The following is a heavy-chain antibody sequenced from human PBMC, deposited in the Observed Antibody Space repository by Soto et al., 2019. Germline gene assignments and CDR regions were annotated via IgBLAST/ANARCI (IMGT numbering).Heavy chain of an antibody. Sequence: PGGSLRLSCAASGFTFSNAWMNWVRQAPGKGLEWVGRIKSKTDGGTTDYAAPVKGRFTISRDDSKNTLYLQMNSLKTEDTAVYYCTTDPLSPIVVVVAATHVYGNWFDPWGQGTLVTVSS. J-gene: IGHJ5*02. V-gene: IGHV3-15*07. D-gene: IGHD2-15*01. CDR3: TTDPLSPIVVVVAATHVYGNWFDP. CDR1: GFTFSNAW. CDR2: IKSKTDGGTT.